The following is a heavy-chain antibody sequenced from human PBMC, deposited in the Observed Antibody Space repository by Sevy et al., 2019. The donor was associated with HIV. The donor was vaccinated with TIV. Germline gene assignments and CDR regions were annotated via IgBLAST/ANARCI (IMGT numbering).Heavy chain of an antibody. D-gene: IGHD3-22*01. J-gene: IGHJ3*02. V-gene: IGHV3-21*01. CDR3: ARANLDSSGSYDAFDI. CDR1: GFTFITYT. CDR2: IGISSSYI. Sequence: GGYLRLSCAASGFTFITYTMNWVRQAPGKGLEWVSSIGISSSYIYYADSVKGRFTISRDNAKNSLYLQMNSLRAEDMAVYYCARANLDSSGSYDAFDIWGQGTMVTVSS.